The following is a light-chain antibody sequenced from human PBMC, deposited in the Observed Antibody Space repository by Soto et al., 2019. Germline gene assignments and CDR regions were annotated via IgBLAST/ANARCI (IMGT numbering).Light chain of an antibody. CDR1: DIGSKS. V-gene: IGLV3-21*02. J-gene: IGLJ2*01. Sequence: SYELTQPPSVSVAPGQTATITCGGNDIGSKSVHWYQQKPGQAPLLVVYDDSGRPAGIPERLSGSNSGNPATLTISRVEAGDEADYYCQVWDSNSDVVVFGGGTKATVL. CDR3: QVWDSNSDVVV. CDR2: DDS.